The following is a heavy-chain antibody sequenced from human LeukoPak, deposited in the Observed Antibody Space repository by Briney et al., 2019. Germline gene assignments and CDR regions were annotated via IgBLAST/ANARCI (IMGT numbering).Heavy chain of an antibody. J-gene: IGHJ4*02. CDR3: ASRLRFLEWLPFYDY. CDR2: IIPIFGTA. Sequence: SVKVSCKASGYTFTSYGISWVRQAPGQGLEWMGGIIPIFGTANYAQKFQGRVTITADESTSTAYMELSSLRSEDTAVYYCASRLRFLEWLPFYDYWGQGTLVTVSS. V-gene: IGHV1-69*13. D-gene: IGHD3-3*01. CDR1: GYTFTSYG.